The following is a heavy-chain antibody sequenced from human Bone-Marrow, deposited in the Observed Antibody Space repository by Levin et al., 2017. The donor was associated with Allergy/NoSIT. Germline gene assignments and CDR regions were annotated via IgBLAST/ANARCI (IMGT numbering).Heavy chain of an antibody. CDR3: AKQRGATIDY. Sequence: GGSLRLSCAASGFAFSSFAMGWVRQAPGRGLEWVSTIGGRGDTSDYSDSVRGRFTISRDNSNDTLFLQLSRLRADDTATYYCAKQRGATIDYWGQGTLVTVSS. D-gene: IGHD3-10*01. V-gene: IGHV3-23*01. CDR1: GFAFSSFA. CDR2: IGGRGDTS. J-gene: IGHJ4*02.